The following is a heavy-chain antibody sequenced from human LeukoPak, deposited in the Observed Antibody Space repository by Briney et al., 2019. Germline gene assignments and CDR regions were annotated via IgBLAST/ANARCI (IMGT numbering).Heavy chain of an antibody. CDR1: GGSISSYY. J-gene: IGHJ4*02. V-gene: IGHV4-59*08. CDR2: IYYSGST. Sequence: PSETLSLTCTVSGGSISSYYWSWIRQPPGKGLEWIGYIYYSGSTNYNPSLKSRVTISVDTSKNQFSLKLSSVTAADTAVYYCARVILYDILTGYYTFYFDYWGQGTLVTVSS. CDR3: ARVILYDILTGYYTFYFDY. D-gene: IGHD3-9*01.